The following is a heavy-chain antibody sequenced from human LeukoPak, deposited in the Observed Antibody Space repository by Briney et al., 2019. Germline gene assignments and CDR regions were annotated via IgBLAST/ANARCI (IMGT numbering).Heavy chain of an antibody. V-gene: IGHV4-30-4*01. CDR3: ARGVWTEAAGNRWIDP. D-gene: IGHD6-13*01. CDR2: IYYSGST. CDR1: GGSISSGDYY. Sequence: PSETLSLTCTVSGGSISSGDYYWSWIRQPPGKGLEWIGYIYYSGSTYYNPSLKSRVTISVDTSKNQFSLKLSSVTAADTAVYYCARGVWTEAAGNRWIDPWGQGTLVTVSS. J-gene: IGHJ5*02.